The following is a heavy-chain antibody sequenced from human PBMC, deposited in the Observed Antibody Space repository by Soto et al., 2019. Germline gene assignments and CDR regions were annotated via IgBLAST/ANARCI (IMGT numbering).Heavy chain of an antibody. CDR3: ARHGGSIAVAGPGNDAFDI. V-gene: IGHV4-59*08. Sequence: PSETLSLTCTVSGGSISSYYWSWIRQPPGKEQEKIGYIYYSGSTNYNPSLKSRVTISVDTSKNHFSLKLSSVTAADTAVFYCARHGGSIAVAGPGNDAFDIWGQGTMVTVSS. J-gene: IGHJ3*02. CDR1: GGSISSYY. D-gene: IGHD6-19*01. CDR2: IYYSGST.